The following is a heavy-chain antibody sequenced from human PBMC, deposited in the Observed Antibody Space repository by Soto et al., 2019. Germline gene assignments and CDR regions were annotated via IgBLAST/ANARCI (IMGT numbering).Heavy chain of an antibody. CDR2: IYYSGST. CDR3: ARDRRAVAGYFDY. D-gene: IGHD6-19*01. V-gene: IGHV4-59*01. Sequence: SETLSLTCTVSGGSISSYYWSLIRQPPGKGLEWIGYIYYSGSTNYNPSLKSRVTISVDTSKNQFSLKLSSVTAADTAVYYCARDRRAVAGYFDYWGQGTLVTVSS. CDR1: GGSISSYY. J-gene: IGHJ4*02.